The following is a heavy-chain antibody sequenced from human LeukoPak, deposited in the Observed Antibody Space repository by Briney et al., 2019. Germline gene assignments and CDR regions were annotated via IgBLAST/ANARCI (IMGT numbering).Heavy chain of an antibody. CDR1: GGSFSGHY. CDR3: ARGRYSFGY. V-gene: IGHV4-34*01. CDR2: INHSGST. J-gene: IGHJ4*02. Sequence: PSETLSLTCAVYGGSFSGHYWSWIRQPPGKGLEWIGEINHSGSTNYNPSLKSRVTISVDTSKNQFSLNLSSVTAADTAVYFCARGRYSFGYWGQGTLVTVSS. D-gene: IGHD5-18*01.